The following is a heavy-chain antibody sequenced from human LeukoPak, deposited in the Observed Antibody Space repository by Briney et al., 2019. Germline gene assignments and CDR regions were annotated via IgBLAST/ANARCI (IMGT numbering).Heavy chain of an antibody. J-gene: IGHJ4*02. CDR3: AKLVGSTTGFDY. CDR1: GFTFSSYA. Sequence: GGSLRLSCAASGFTFSSYAMSWVRQAPGKGLEWVSAISGSGGSTYYADSVKGRFTISRDNSKNTLYLQMNSLSAEDTAVYYCAKLVGSTTGFDYWGQGTLVTVSS. CDR2: ISGSGGST. D-gene: IGHD1-26*01. V-gene: IGHV3-23*01.